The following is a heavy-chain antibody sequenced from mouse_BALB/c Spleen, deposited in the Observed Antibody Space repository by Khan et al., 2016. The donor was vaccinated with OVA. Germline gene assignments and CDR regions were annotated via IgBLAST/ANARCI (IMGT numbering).Heavy chain of an antibody. V-gene: IGHV3-6*02. CDR2: ITSGGSF. D-gene: IGHD3-3*01. CDR3: ARAGRWFDY. Sequence: EVQLVESGPGLVKLSQSLSLTCSVTGYSITSGYYWNWIRQFPGNKLEWMGYITSGGSFNYNPSLKNRISITRDTSNNQFFLKLNSVTPEDTGTYYCARAGRWFDYWGQGTLVTVSA. J-gene: IGHJ3*01. CDR1: GYSITSGYY.